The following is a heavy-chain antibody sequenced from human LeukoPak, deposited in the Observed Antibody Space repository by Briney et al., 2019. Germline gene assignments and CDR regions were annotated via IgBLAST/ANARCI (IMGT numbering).Heavy chain of an antibody. V-gene: IGHV3-23*01. CDR3: ARGTATVTGEDYFDY. CDR2: ISGSGGST. J-gene: IGHJ4*02. Sequence: GGSLRLSCAASGFTFSSYGMSWVRQAPGKGLEWVSAISGSGGSTYYADSVKGRFTISRDNSKNTLYLQMNSLRAEDTAVYYCARGTATVTGEDYFDYWGQGTLVTVSS. CDR1: GFTFSSYG. D-gene: IGHD4-11*01.